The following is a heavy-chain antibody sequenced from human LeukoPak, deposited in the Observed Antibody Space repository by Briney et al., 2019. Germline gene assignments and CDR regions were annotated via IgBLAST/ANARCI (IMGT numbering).Heavy chain of an antibody. V-gene: IGHV3-15*01. CDR2: IKSKTAGGTT. J-gene: IGHJ4*02. CDR1: GFTFSNAW. CDR3: TSSRRGPDDY. D-gene: IGHD3/OR15-3a*01. Sequence: SGGSLRLSCAASGFTFSNAWMSWVRQAPGKGLEWVGRIKSKTAGGTTDYAAPVKGRFTISRDDSKNTLYLQMNSLKTEDTAVYYCTSSRRGPDDYWGQGTLVTVSS.